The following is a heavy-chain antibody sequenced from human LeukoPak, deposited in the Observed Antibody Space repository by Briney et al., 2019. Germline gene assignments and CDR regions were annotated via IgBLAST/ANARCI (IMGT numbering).Heavy chain of an antibody. J-gene: IGHJ3*02. V-gene: IGHV3-33*01. CDR1: GLTFSSFG. CDR2: ISYDGSNK. Sequence: GRSLRLSCAASGLTFSSFGIHWVRQAPGKGLEWVAFISYDGSNKYYADSVKGRFTISRDNSKNTLYLQMNSLRDEDTAVYYCARDDYGDYRVNAFDIWGQGTMVTVSS. CDR3: ARDDYGDYRVNAFDI. D-gene: IGHD4-17*01.